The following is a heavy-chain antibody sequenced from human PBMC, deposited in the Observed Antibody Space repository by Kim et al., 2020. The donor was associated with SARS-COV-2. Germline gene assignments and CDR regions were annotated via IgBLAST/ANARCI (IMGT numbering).Heavy chain of an antibody. D-gene: IGHD6-19*01. CDR3: ASSNRAIPTQWLGFLARDY. CDR2: IDPSDSYT. V-gene: IGHV5-10-1*01. CDR1: GYSFTSYW. J-gene: IGHJ4*02. Sequence: GESLKISCKGSGYSFTSYWISWVRQMPGKGLEWMGRIDPSDSYTNYSPSFQGHVTISADKSISTAYLQWSSLKASDTAMYYCASSNRAIPTQWLGFLARDYWGQGTLVTVSS.